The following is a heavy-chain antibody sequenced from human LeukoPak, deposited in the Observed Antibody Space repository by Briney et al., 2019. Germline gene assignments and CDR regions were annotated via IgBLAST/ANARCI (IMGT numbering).Heavy chain of an antibody. Sequence: SETLSLTCSVSGGSISGHYWTWIRQPPGKGLEWIGQIHYTGKPDYNPSLKSRITISVNTSKNQVSLQVSSVTAADSAIYYCARFGVDYDMDVWGHGTTVTVFS. CDR3: ARFGVDYDMDV. J-gene: IGHJ6*02. V-gene: IGHV4-59*11. D-gene: IGHD3-16*01. CDR1: GGSISGHY. CDR2: IHYTGKP.